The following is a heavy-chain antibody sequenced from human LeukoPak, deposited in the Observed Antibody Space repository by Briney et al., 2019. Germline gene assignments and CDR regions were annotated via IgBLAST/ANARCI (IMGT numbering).Heavy chain of an antibody. CDR3: ARARYDILTGYYLGGPFDY. Sequence: SETLSLTCTVSGGSISSYYWSWIRQPPGKGLEWIGYIYYSGSTNYKPSRKSRVTISVDKSKNQFSLKLSSVTAADTAVYYCARARYDILTGYYLGGPFDYWGQGTLVTVSS. V-gene: IGHV4-59*01. CDR1: GGSISSYY. CDR2: IYYSGST. J-gene: IGHJ4*02. D-gene: IGHD3-9*01.